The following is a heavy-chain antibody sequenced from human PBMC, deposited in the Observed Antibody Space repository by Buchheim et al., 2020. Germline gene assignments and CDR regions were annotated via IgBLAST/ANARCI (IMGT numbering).Heavy chain of an antibody. CDR3: ARGHNKSGTPNY. Sequence: QVQLQESGPGLVKPSGTLSLTCAVSGGSISSSNWWSWVSQPPGKGLEWIGEIYHSGSTNYNPSLTSRVNISIDQPKNQSSLKLSSVTAADTAVYYCARGHNKSGTPNYWGQGTL. CDR2: IYHSGST. D-gene: IGHD3-10*01. V-gene: IGHV4-4*02. J-gene: IGHJ4*02. CDR1: GGSISSSNW.